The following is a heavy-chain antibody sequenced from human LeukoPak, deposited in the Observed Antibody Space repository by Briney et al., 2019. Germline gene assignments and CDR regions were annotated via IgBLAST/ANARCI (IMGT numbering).Heavy chain of an antibody. J-gene: IGHJ4*02. D-gene: IGHD5-24*01. V-gene: IGHV4-4*07. CDR3: ARGDGPFDY. CDR2: IYTSGST. Sequence: SETLSLTCTVSGGSISSYYWSWIRQPPGKGLEWIGSIYTSGSTNYNPSLKSRVTMSVDTSKNQFSLKLSSVTAADTAVYYCARGDGPFDYWGQGTLVTVSS. CDR1: GGSISSYY.